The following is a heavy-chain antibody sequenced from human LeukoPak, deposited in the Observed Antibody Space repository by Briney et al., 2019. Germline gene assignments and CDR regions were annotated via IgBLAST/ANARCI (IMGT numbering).Heavy chain of an antibody. CDR3: ARLCQLTTCPSFEH. Sequence: KPSETLSLTCTVSGDSLRSGMYYWGWIRQAPGKGLTWIGSIYHSGSIFYNASFESRVAMSVDPSNNQFSLRLTSVTAADTAVYYCARLCQLTTCPSFEHWGQGILVTVSS. J-gene: IGHJ4*02. D-gene: IGHD4-17*01. CDR1: GDSLRSGMYY. V-gene: IGHV4-39*01. CDR2: IYHSGSI.